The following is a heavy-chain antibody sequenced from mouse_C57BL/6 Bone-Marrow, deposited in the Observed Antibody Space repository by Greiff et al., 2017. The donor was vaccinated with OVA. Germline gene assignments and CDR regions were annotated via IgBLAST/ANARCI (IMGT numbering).Heavy chain of an antibody. CDR1: GYTFTDYE. V-gene: IGHV1-15*01. D-gene: IGHD2-5*01. J-gene: IGHJ4*01. Sequence: VQLQQSGAELVRPGASVTLSCKASGYTFTDYEMHWVKQTPVHGLEWIGAIDPETGGTAYNQKFQGKAILTADKSSSTAYMELRSLTSEDSAVYYCTRGYSNYYAMDDGGQGTSVTVSS. CDR3: TRGYSNYYAMDD. CDR2: IDPETGGT.